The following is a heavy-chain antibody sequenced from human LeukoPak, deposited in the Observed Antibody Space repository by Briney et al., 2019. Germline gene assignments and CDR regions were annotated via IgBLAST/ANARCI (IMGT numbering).Heavy chain of an antibody. Sequence: SETLSLTCTVSSGSISTYYRNWIRQPAGKGLEWIGRISSSGSTNYNASLKSRVTLSIDTSKNQFSLKLTSVTAADTAVYYCARWPTTQGTFDIWGQGTMVTVSS. J-gene: IGHJ3*02. CDR1: SGSISTYY. CDR3: ARWPTTQGTFDI. D-gene: IGHD1-1*01. V-gene: IGHV4-4*07. CDR2: ISSSGST.